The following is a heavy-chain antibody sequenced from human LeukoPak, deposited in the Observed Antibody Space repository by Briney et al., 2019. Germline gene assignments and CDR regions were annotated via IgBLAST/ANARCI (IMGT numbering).Heavy chain of an antibody. CDR1: GGSIVDNY. V-gene: IGHV4-59*01. Sequence: PSETLSLTCTVSGGSIVDNYWSWVRQPPGRGLQWIGYIFNSGSTDYNPSLKSRVTISVDTSKNQFSLKLNSMTAADTAVYYCARAYDYGGSNWFDPWGQGTLVTVSS. J-gene: IGHJ5*02. CDR3: ARAYDYGGSNWFDP. CDR2: IFNSGST. D-gene: IGHD4-23*01.